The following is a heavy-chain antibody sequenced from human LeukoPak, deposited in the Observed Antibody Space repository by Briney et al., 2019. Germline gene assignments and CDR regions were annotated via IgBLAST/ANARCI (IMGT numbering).Heavy chain of an antibody. CDR1: GGSISSYY. V-gene: IGHV4-4*07. CDR2: IYTSGST. CDR3: ARGLGYCSSTSCLLPLFDY. Sequence: SETLSLTCTVSGGSISSYYWSWIRQPAGKGLEWIGRIYTSGSTNYNPSLKSRVTISVDTSKNQFSLKLSSVTAADTAVYYCARGLGYCSSTSCLLPLFDYWGQGTLVTVSS. D-gene: IGHD2-2*01. J-gene: IGHJ4*02.